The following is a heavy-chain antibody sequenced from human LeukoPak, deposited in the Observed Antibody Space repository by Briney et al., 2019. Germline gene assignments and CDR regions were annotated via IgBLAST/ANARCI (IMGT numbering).Heavy chain of an antibody. CDR3: ARRSGSSWSSFDY. Sequence: GGSLRLSCAPSGFTFSRHGMHWVRQAPGKGLEWVSGISGFGGSTYYAPSVKGRLTISRDNFGNMLYLHLDSLRVEDTAIYYCARRSGSSWSSFDYWGQGALVTVSS. D-gene: IGHD6-13*01. J-gene: IGHJ4*02. V-gene: IGHV3-23*01. CDR2: ISGFGGST. CDR1: GFTFSRHG.